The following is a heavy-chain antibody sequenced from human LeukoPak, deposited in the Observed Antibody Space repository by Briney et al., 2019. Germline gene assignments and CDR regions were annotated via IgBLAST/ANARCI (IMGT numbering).Heavy chain of an antibody. Sequence: SETLSLTCAVYGGSFSGYYWSWIRQPPGKGLEWIGEINHSGSTNYNPSLKSRVTISVDTSKNQFSLKLSSVTAADTAVYYCARPLYPYYYGSGSYAFDIWGQGTMVTVSS. V-gene: IGHV4-34*01. CDR3: ARPLYPYYYGSGSYAFDI. J-gene: IGHJ3*02. CDR1: GGSFSGYY. D-gene: IGHD3-10*01. CDR2: INHSGST.